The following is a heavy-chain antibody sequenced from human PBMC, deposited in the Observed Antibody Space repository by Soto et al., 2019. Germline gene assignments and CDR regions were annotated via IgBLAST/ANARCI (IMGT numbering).Heavy chain of an antibody. CDR3: AHKGGRGAGMDG. Sequence: QITLKESGPTLVKPTQTLTLTCTFSGFSVSTSGVGVAWIRQPPGKALEWLALIYWDVDERYSPFLQSRVTITKDTSKTQVVMTMTNMDPVDTATYYCAHKGGRGAGMDGWGQETTVSASS. V-gene: IGHV2-5*02. CDR2: IYWDVDE. D-gene: IGHD2-15*01. J-gene: IGHJ6*02. CDR1: GFSVSTSGVG.